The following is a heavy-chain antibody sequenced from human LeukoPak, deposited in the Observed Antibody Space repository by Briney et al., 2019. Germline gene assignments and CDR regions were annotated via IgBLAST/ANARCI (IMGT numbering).Heavy chain of an antibody. V-gene: IGHV3-23*01. CDR2: ISGSGSST. J-gene: IGHJ4*01. CDR3: AKVDIVAIY. CDR1: GLTLISHA. Sequence: GASLRLSCAASGLTLISHAMSWVRQAPGKGLECVSSISGSGSSTYYADSVKGRFTISRDNSKNTLYMQMNSVRAQDTAVYYCAKVDIVAIYWGHGTLVTVSS. D-gene: IGHD5-12*01.